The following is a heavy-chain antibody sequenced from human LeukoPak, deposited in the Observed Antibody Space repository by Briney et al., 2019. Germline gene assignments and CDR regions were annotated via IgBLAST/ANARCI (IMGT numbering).Heavy chain of an antibody. J-gene: IGHJ4*02. CDR3: ARELSTYNWNYGFAY. CDR2: IAYDGSNK. V-gene: IGHV3-30*01. CDR1: GFTFSSYA. Sequence: AGSLRLSCAASGFTFSSYAIQWVRQAPAKGLEWVAVIAYDGSNKYYADSRKGRFTISRENSKNTLYLQMNSLRAEDTAVYYCARELSTYNWNYGFAYWGQGTLVTVSS. D-gene: IGHD1-7*01.